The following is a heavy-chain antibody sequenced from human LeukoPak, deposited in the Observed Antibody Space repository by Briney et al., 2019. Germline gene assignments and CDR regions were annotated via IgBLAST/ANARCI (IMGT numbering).Heavy chain of an antibody. CDR2: MNPNSGNT. V-gene: IGHV1-8*01. J-gene: IGHJ4*02. CDR3: AILREYYDFWSGYPYFDY. Sequence: GASVKVSSTASGYTFTIYDINWVRQATGQGLEWMGWMNPNSGNTGYAQKFQGRVTMTRNTSISTAYMELSSLRSEDTAVYYCAILREYYDFWSGYPYFDYWGQGTLVTVSS. CDR1: GYTFTIYD. D-gene: IGHD3-3*01.